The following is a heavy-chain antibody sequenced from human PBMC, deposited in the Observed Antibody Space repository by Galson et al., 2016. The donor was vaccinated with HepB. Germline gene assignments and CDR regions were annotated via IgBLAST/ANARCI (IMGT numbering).Heavy chain of an antibody. Sequence: SLRLSCAASGFSFSDYWMNWVRQAPGQGLEWVANIKRDGSQIYYDDSVKGRFTISRDNFQNSLFLHMNSLRTEDTAVYYCARVNAWNYRARHTWFDPWGQGTLVTVSS. CDR3: ARVNAWNYRARHTWFDP. V-gene: IGHV3-7*01. D-gene: IGHD1-7*01. J-gene: IGHJ5*02. CDR1: GFSFSDYW. CDR2: IKRDGSQI.